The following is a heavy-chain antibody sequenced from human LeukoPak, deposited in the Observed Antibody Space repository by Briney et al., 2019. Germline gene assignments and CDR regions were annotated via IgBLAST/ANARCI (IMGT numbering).Heavy chain of an antibody. CDR2: IYWDDDK. Sequence: ESGPTLVKPTQTLTLTCTFSGFSLRTSGVGVGWIRQPPGKALEWLALIYWDDDKRYSPSLKSRLTITKDTSKNQVVLTMTNMDPVDTATYYCAHRVEMATMDDAFDIWGQGTMVTVSS. D-gene: IGHD5-24*01. V-gene: IGHV2-5*02. CDR1: GFSLRTSGVG. J-gene: IGHJ3*02. CDR3: AHRVEMATMDDAFDI.